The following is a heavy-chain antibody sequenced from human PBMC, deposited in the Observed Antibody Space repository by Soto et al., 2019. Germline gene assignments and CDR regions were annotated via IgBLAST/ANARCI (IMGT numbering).Heavy chain of an antibody. CDR1: GGSISSHY. J-gene: IGHJ6*03. V-gene: IGHV4-59*08. D-gene: IGHD1-26*01. Sequence: PSETLSLTCTVSGGSISSHYWSWIRQPPGKGLEWIGYIYYSGSTNYNPSLKSRVTISVDTSKNQFSLKLSSVTAANTAVYYCARGGWELRYYYYYYMDVWGKGTTVTVSS. CDR3: ARGGWELRYYYYYYMDV. CDR2: IYYSGST.